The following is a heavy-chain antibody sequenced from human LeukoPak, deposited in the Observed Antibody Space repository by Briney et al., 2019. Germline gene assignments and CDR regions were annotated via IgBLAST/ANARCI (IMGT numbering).Heavy chain of an antibody. CDR2: IISSGSTI. J-gene: IGHJ5*02. CDR1: GFTFSDYY. D-gene: IGHD6-13*01. Sequence: PGGSLRLSCAASGFTFSDYYMSWIRQAPGKGLEWVSYIISSGSTIYYADSVKGRFTISRDNAKNSLYLQMNSLRAEDTAVYYCARDASAGKNGIAAAGILRSNNWFDPWGHGTLVTVSS. V-gene: IGHV3-11*01. CDR3: ARDASAGKNGIAAAGILRSNNWFDP.